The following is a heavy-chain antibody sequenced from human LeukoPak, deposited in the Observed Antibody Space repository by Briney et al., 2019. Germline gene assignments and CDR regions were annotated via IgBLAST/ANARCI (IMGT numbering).Heavy chain of an antibody. CDR3: ARDQGYKGRDGYKSRPVEDAFDI. Sequence: SETLSLTCTVSGGSISSYYWSWIRQPPGKGLEWIGYIYYSGSNNYNPPLKSRVTISVDTSKNQFPLKLSSVTAADTAVYYCARDQGYKGRDGYKSRPVEDAFDIWGQGTMVTVSS. V-gene: IGHV4-59*01. CDR1: GGSISSYY. D-gene: IGHD5-24*01. J-gene: IGHJ3*02. CDR2: IYYSGSN.